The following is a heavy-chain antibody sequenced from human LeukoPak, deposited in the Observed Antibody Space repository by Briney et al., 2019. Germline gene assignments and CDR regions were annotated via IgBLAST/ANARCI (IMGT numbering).Heavy chain of an antibody. CDR1: GFTFSTYW. V-gene: IGHV3-74*01. D-gene: IGHD3-10*01. CDR2: INSDGSSA. J-gene: IGHJ5*02. Sequence: AGGSLRLSCAASGFTFSTYWMHSVRQAPGKGLLWVSRINSDGSSATYADSVKGRFNISRDNAKNTLYLQMNSLRAEDTAVYYCASHRVVRGVFDPWGQGTLVTVSS. CDR3: ASHRVVRGVFDP.